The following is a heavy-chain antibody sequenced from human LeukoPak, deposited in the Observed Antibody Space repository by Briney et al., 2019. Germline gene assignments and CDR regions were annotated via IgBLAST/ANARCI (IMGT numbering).Heavy chain of an antibody. J-gene: IGHJ4*02. CDR2: IWYDGSNK. CDR3: ARVGYYDFWSGSLDY. D-gene: IGHD3-3*01. Sequence: GTSLRLSCAASGFTFSSYGMHWVRQSPGKGLEWVAVIWYDGSNKYYADSVKGRFTISRDNSKNTLYLQMNSLRAEDTAVYYCARVGYYDFWSGSLDYWGQGTLVTVSS. V-gene: IGHV3-33*01. CDR1: GFTFSSYG.